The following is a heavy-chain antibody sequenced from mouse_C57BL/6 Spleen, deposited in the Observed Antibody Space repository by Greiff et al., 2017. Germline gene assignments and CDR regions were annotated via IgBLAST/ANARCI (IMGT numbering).Heavy chain of an antibody. CDR1: EYEFPSHD. V-gene: IGHV5-2*01. Sequence: EVQGVESGGGLVQPGESLKLSCESNEYEFPSHDMSWVRKTPEKRLELVAAIHSDGGSTYYTATMDRRFIISRDNTKKTLYLQMSSLRSEDTALYYCARQGGSSGWYFDVWGTGTTVTVSS. D-gene: IGHD1-1*01. CDR2: IHSDGGST. CDR3: ARQGGSSGWYFDV. J-gene: IGHJ1*03.